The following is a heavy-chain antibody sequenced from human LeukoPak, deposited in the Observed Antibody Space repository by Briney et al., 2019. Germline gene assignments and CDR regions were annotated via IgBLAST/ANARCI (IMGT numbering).Heavy chain of an antibody. D-gene: IGHD1-26*01. J-gene: IGHJ3*02. CDR3: ARTEGATFAFDM. Sequence: GESLRISCKASGYSFTTCWIGWVRQMPGKGLEWMGIIYPGDSDTRYSPSFQGQVIISADKSISTAYLQWSSLKASDTAMYYCARTEGATFAFDMWGQGTMVTVSS. CDR2: IYPGDSDT. V-gene: IGHV5-51*01. CDR1: GYSFTTCW.